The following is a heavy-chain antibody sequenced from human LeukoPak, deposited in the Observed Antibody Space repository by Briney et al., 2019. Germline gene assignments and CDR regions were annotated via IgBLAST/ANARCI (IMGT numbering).Heavy chain of an antibody. D-gene: IGHD3-9*01. J-gene: IGHJ4*02. V-gene: IGHV4-4*07. Sequence: SETLSLTCTVSSGSINSYFWTWVRQPAGKGLEWIGRISGGGTAYYNPSLESRVTISLDTSNNQFSLKVTFVTAADTAVYFCARGKEMTKTSGYYSFDYWGQGTVVSVSS. CDR2: ISGGGTA. CDR3: ARGKEMTKTSGYYSFDY. CDR1: SGSINSYF.